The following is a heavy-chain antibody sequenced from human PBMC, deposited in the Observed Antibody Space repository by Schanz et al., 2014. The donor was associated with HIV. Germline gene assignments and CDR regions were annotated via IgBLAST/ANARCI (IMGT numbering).Heavy chain of an antibody. CDR1: GFTFSDHY. D-gene: IGHD3-10*01. CDR2: SKNKANGYIT. V-gene: IGHV3-72*01. Sequence: EVQMLESGGGSVQPGGSLRLSCAASGFTFSDHYMDWVRQAPGKGLEWVGRSKNKANGYITEYTASVKGRFTISRDDSRNSLYLQMNSLKTEDTAVYYCTRLVVRWFGEAHYSMDVWGQGTTVTVAS. CDR3: TRLVVRWFGEAHYSMDV. J-gene: IGHJ6*02.